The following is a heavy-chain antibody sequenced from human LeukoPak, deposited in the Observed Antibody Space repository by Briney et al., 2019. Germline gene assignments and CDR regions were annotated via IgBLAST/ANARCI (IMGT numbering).Heavy chain of an antibody. CDR1: GFTVSSYG. CDR2: ISYDGSNK. D-gene: IGHD5-12*01. CDR3: AKDPYSGYDGILDY. Sequence: PGRSLRLSCAASGFTVSSYGMRWVRQAPGKWLEWVAVISYDGSNKYYADSVRGRFTISRDNSKNTLYLQMNSLRAEDTAVYYCAKDPYSGYDGILDYWGQGTLVTVSS. V-gene: IGHV3-30*18. J-gene: IGHJ4*02.